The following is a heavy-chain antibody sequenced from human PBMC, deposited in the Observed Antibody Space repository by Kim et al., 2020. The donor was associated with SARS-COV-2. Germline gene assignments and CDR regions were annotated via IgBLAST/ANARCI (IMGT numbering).Heavy chain of an antibody. V-gene: IGHV4-34*01. J-gene: IGHJ1*01. CDR1: GASLNDYS. Sequence: SETLSLTCAVSGASLNDYSWNWIRQTPAKGLEWIGEINDGGGSESNRGGTTDYNPSLRGRVTISVDMSKNQLSLSLTSVTAADTAVYYCARGAYYYDSTGYRKYFQLWGQGTLVSVSS. CDR3: ARGAYYYDSTGYRKYFQL. CDR2: INDGGGSESNRGGTT. D-gene: IGHD3-22*01.